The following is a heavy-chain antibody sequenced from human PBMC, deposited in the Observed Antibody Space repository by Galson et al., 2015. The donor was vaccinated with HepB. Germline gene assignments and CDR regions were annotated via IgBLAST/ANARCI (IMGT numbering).Heavy chain of an antibody. CDR1: GFTFSNYG. D-gene: IGHD5-12*01. Sequence: SLRLSCAASGFTFSNYGMHWVRQAPGKGLEWVAYIRYDGSIKYYADSVKGRFTISRDSSKNTLYLQMNSLRAEDTAVYYCARNTPSSGYHGLHYGGQGTLVTVSS. CDR2: IRYDGSIK. J-gene: IGHJ4*02. V-gene: IGHV3-30*02. CDR3: ARNTPSSGYHGLHY.